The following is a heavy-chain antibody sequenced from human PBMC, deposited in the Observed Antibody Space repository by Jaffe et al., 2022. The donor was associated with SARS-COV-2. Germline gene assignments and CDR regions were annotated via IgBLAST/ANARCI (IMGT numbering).Heavy chain of an antibody. CDR3: AKNDWGMVLRFLPPDY. D-gene: IGHD3-3*01. CDR2: MSSSGGTT. J-gene: IGHJ4*02. CDR1: GFTVSTSA. Sequence: EVQLLESGGGLVQPGGSLRLSCAASGFTVSTSAMSWVRQAPGKGLEWVSAMSSSGGTTYYADSVKGRFTISRDTSKNTLYLQMNSLRAEDTAVYYCAKNDWGMVLRFLPPDYWGQGTLVTVSS. V-gene: IGHV3-23*01.